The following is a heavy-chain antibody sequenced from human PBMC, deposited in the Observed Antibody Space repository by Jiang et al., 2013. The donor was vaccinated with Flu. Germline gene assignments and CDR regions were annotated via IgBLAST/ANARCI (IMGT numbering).Heavy chain of an antibody. V-gene: IGHV4-34*01. Sequence: LLKPSETLSLSCTVYGGSFSANYWSWIRQPPGKGLEWIGEINHSGSTDYNPSLKSRITISVDTSKNQFSLKLTSVTAADTAVYYCARLPPSGGFDIWGPGTMVTVSS. J-gene: IGHJ3*02. CDR2: INHSGST. D-gene: IGHD2-15*01. CDR3: ARLPPSGGFDI. CDR1: GGSFSANY.